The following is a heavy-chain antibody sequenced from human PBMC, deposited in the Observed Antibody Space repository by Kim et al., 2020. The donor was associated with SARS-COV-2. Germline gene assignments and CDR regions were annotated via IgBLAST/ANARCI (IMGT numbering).Heavy chain of an antibody. CDR3: AKDSFLSGGGNSGSSIYYYYGMDV. CDR2: ISGSGGST. V-gene: IGHV3-23*01. Sequence: GGSLRLSCAASGFTFSSYAMSWVRQAPGKGLEWVSAISGSGGSTYYADSVKGRFTISRDNSKNTLYLQMNSLRAEDTAVYYCAKDSFLSGGGNSGSSIYYYYGMDVWGQGTTVTVSS. J-gene: IGHJ6*02. D-gene: IGHD1-26*01. CDR1: GFTFSSYA.